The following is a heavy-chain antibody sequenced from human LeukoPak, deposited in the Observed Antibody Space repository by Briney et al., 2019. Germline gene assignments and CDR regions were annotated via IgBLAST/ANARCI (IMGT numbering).Heavy chain of an antibody. CDR1: GGSISSYY. J-gene: IGHJ4*02. CDR2: IYYSGST. D-gene: IGHD3-10*01. V-gene: IGHV4-59*01. CDR3: ARSSVLWFGELGRDYYFDC. Sequence: SETLSLTCTVSGGSISSYYWSWIRQPPGKGLEWIGYIYYSGSTNYNPSLKSRVTISVDTSKNQFSLKLSSVTAADTAVYYCARSSVLWFGELGRDYYFDCWGQGTLVTVSS.